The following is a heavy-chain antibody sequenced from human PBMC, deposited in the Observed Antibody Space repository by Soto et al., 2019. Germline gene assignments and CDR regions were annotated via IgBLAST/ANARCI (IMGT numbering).Heavy chain of an antibody. CDR3: ATALGGS. CDR2: IKSKINGGTT. CDR1: GFTFSNAW. D-gene: IGHD2-15*01. J-gene: IGHJ4*02. V-gene: IGHV3-15*01. Sequence: EVQLVESGGGLVKPGGSLTLSCAASGFTFSNAWMSWVHQAPGKGLEWVGRIKSKINGGTTDYGAPVKGRFTISRDDSKATLYLQMNSLKTEDTAVYYCATALGGSWGQGTQVTVSS.